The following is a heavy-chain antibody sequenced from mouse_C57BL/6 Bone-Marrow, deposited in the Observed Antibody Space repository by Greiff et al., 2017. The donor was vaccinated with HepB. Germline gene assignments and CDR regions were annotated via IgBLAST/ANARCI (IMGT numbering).Heavy chain of an antibody. CDR2: INPGSGGT. CDR3: ARKGIYYDRYYAMDY. Sequence: QVQLQQSGAELVRPGTSVKVSCKASGYAFTNYLIEWVKQRPGQGLEWIGVINPGSGGTNYNEKFKGKATLTADKSSSTAYMQLSSLTSEDSAVYFCARKGIYYDRYYAMDYWGQGTSVTVSS. CDR1: GYAFTNYL. V-gene: IGHV1-54*01. J-gene: IGHJ4*01. D-gene: IGHD2-4*01.